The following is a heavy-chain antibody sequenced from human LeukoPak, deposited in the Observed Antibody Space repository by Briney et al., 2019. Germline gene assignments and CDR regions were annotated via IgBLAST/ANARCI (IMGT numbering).Heavy chain of an antibody. J-gene: IGHJ4*02. CDR3: AKGSGGSGSYSKYYFDY. V-gene: IGHV3-23*01. CDR1: GFTFSSYG. Sequence: PWGSLRLSCAASGFTFSSYGMNWVRQAPGKGLEWVSAISGSGGTTYYADSLRGRFTISRDNSKNTVYLQINSLRADDTAVYYCAKGSGGSGSYSKYYFDYWGQGTLVTVSS. CDR2: ISGSGGTT. D-gene: IGHD3-10*01.